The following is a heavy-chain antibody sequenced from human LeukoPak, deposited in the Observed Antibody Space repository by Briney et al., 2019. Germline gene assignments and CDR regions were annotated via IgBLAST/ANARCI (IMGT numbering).Heavy chain of an antibody. CDR3: ARGNPGSCYGPFDY. J-gene: IGHJ4*02. V-gene: IGHV3-64*01. CDR1: GFTFSSYA. Sequence: PGGSLRLSCAASGFTFSSYAMHWVRQAPGKRLESVSAISDNGGSTYYANSVKGRFTISRDNSKNTLHLQMGSLRAEDMAVYYCARGNPGSCYGPFDYWGQGTLVTVSS. D-gene: IGHD1-26*01. CDR2: ISDNGGST.